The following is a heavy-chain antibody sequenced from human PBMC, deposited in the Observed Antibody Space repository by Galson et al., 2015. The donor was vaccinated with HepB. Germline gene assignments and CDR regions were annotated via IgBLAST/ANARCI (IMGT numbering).Heavy chain of an antibody. CDR1: GFTFSSYW. CDR2: IKQDGSEK. V-gene: IGHV3-7*03. J-gene: IGHJ6*02. CDR3: ARGPHYCTNGVCYPYYYYGMDV. Sequence: SLRLSCAASGFTFSSYWMSWVRQAPGKGLEWVANIKQDGSEKYYVDSVKGRFTISRDNAKNSLYLQMNSLRAEDTAVYYCARGPHYCTNGVCYPYYYYGMDVWGQGTTVTVSS. D-gene: IGHD2-8*01.